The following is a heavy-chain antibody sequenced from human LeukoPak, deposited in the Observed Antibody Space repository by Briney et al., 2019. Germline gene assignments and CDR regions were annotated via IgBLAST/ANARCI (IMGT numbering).Heavy chain of an antibody. Sequence: SETLSLTCTVSGGSISSGVYYWSWIRQHPGKGLEWIGYIYYSGSTYYNPSLKSRVTISVDTSKNQFSLKLSSVTAADTAVYYCARVSRGSSWKNFDYWGQGTLVTVSS. V-gene: IGHV4-31*03. D-gene: IGHD6-13*01. CDR3: ARVSRGSSWKNFDY. CDR2: IYYSGST. CDR1: GGSISSGVYY. J-gene: IGHJ4*02.